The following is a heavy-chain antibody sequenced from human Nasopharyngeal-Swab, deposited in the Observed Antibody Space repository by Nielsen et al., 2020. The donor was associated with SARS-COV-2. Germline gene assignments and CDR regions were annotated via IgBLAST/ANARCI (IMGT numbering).Heavy chain of an antibody. V-gene: IGHV3-30*04. CDR3: ARGYSGSYYEYFQH. D-gene: IGHD1-26*01. Sequence: GGSLRLSCAASGFTFSSYAMNWVRQAPGKGLEWVAVISYDGGNKYHADSVKGRFTISRDNSKNTLYLQMNSLRAEDTAVYYCARGYSGSYYEYFQHWGQGTLVTVSS. J-gene: IGHJ1*01. CDR2: ISYDGGNK. CDR1: GFTFSSYA.